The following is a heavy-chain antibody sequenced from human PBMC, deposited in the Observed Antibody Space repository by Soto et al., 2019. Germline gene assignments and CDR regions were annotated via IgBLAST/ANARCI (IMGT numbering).Heavy chain of an antibody. J-gene: IGHJ4*02. CDR1: GFTFSSYA. D-gene: IGHD6-19*01. CDR2: ISGSGCST. CDR3: AKVTAVAGKVDY. Sequence: PGGSLRLSCAASGFTFSSYAMSWVRLALGKGLEWVSAISGSGCSTYYADSVNGRFTISRDNSKNTLYLQMNSLRAEDTAVYYCAKVTAVAGKVDYWGQGTLVTVSS. V-gene: IGHV3-23*01.